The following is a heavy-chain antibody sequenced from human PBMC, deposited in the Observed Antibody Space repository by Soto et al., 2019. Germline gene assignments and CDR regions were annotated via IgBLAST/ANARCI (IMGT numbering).Heavy chain of an antibody. CDR2: IWYDGSNK. J-gene: IGHJ4*02. CDR1: GFTFSSYG. V-gene: IGHV3-33*01. Sequence: HPGGSLRLSCAASGFTFSSYGMHWVRQAPGKGLEWVAVIWYDGSNKYYADSVKGRFTISRDNSKNTLYLQMNSLRAEDTAVYYCARDYYDSSGYLAPLAYWGQGTLVTVSS. CDR3: ARDYYDSSGYLAPLAY. D-gene: IGHD3-22*01.